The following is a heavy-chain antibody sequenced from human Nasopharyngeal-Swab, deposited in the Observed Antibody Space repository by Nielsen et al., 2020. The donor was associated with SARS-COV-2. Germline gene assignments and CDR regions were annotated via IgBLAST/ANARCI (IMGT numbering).Heavy chain of an antibody. J-gene: IGHJ4*02. CDR2: IRSKSYGGTT. V-gene: IGHV3-49*04. D-gene: IGHD4-17*01. CDR3: TRIYGVYGVDY. CDR1: GFTFGDYG. Sequence: GGSLRLSCTAYGFTFGDYGMTWVRQAPGKGLEWIGFIRSKSYGGTTEHAATVKGRFTISRDDSNTIAYLQMNSLQTEDTAVYYCTRIYGVYGVDYLGQGTLVTVSS.